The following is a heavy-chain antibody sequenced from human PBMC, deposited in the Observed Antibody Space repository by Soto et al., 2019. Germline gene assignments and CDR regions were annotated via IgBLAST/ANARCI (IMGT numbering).Heavy chain of an antibody. CDR1: GYTFSNYY. CDR2: INPTGGST. CDR3: ARAFDSSSWYWWGY. V-gene: IGHV1-46*01. Sequence: QVQLVQSGAEVKKPGASVKVSCKTSGYTFSNYYMHWVRQAPGQGLEWMGMINPTGGSTRYAQKFQGRVTMTRDTSTNTVYRELSSLSSDDTAVYYCARAFDSSSWYWWGYWGQGTRVTVSS. D-gene: IGHD6-13*01. J-gene: IGHJ4*02.